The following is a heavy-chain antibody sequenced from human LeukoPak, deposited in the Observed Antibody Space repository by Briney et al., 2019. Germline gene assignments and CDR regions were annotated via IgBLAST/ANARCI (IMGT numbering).Heavy chain of an antibody. V-gene: IGHV4-39*07. J-gene: IGHJ4*02. CDR2: IYYSGST. CDR1: GGSISSSSYY. CDR3: ARDSGFWSGYYTVDY. D-gene: IGHD3-3*01. Sequence: SETLSLTRTVSGGSISSSSYYWGWIRQPPGKGLEWIGSIYYSGSTYYNPSLKSRVTISVDTSKNQFSLKLSSVTAADTAVYYCARDSGFWSGYYTVDYWGQGTLVTVSS.